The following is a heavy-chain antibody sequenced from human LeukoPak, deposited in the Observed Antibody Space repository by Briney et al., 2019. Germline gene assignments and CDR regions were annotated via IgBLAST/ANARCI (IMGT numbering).Heavy chain of an antibody. CDR2: INPNSGGT. Sequence: GASVKVSCKASGYTFTGYYMHWVRQAPGQGLEWMGWINPNSGGTNYAQKFQGRVSMTRDTSISTAYMELSRLRSDDTAVYYCARVYTWNDSPFDYWGQGTLVTVSS. V-gene: IGHV1-2*02. CDR3: ARVYTWNDSPFDY. D-gene: IGHD1-1*01. J-gene: IGHJ4*02. CDR1: GYTFTGYY.